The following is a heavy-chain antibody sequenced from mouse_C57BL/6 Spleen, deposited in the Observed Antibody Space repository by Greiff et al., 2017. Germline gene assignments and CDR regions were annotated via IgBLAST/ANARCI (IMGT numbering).Heavy chain of an antibody. CDR1: GYAFSSYW. CDR2: IYPGDGDT. J-gene: IGHJ4*01. CDR3: ARSFGNPYYYAMDY. Sequence: QVQLKESGAELVKPGASVKISCKASGYAFSSYWMNWVKQRPGTGLEWIGQIYPGDGDTNYNGKFKGKATLTADKSSSTAYMQLSSLTSEDSAVYFCARSFGNPYYYAMDYWGQGTSVTVSS. V-gene: IGHV1-80*01. D-gene: IGHD2-1*01.